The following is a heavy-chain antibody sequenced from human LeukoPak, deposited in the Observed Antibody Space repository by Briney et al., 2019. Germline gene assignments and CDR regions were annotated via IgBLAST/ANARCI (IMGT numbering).Heavy chain of an antibody. J-gene: IGHJ6*02. CDR1: GFTFSDYY. CDR2: IKQDGSEK. CDR3: ARDTDYYGMDV. V-gene: IGHV3-7*01. Sequence: PGGSLRLSCAASGFTFSDYYMSWIRQAPGKGLEWVANIKQDGSEKYYVDSVKGRFTISRDNAKNSLYLQMDSLRAEDTAVYYCARDTDYYGMDVWGQGTTVTVSS.